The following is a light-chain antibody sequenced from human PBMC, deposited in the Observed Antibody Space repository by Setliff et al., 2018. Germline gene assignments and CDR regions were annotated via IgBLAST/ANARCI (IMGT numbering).Light chain of an antibody. Sequence: QSVLTQPASVSGSPGQSISISCTGSNSDVGGHNYVSWYQQHPGKAPKLLISDVSHRPSGVSIRFSGSKSGNTASLTISGLQAEDEADYYCSSYAGSYIYVFGTGTKVTVL. CDR3: SSYAGSYIYV. J-gene: IGLJ1*01. V-gene: IGLV2-14*03. CDR1: NSDVGGHNY. CDR2: DVS.